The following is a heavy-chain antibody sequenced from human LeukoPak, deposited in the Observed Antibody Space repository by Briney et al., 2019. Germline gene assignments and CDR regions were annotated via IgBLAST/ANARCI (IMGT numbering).Heavy chain of an antibody. J-gene: IGHJ6*02. CDR1: GGSISSYY. D-gene: IGHD3-10*01. Sequence: SESLSLTCTVSGGSISSYYWSWIRQPPGKGLEWIGYIYYSGSTNYNPSLKSRVTISVDTSKNQFSLKLSSVTAADTAVYYCARDYGRSGYYGMVVWGQGTTVTVSS. CDR2: IYYSGST. V-gene: IGHV4-59*01. CDR3: ARDYGRSGYYGMVV.